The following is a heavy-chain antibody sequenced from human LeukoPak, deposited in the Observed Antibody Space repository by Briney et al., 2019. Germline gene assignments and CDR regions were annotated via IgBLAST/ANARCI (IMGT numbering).Heavy chain of an antibody. V-gene: IGHV3-23*01. CDR1: GFTFSNYE. J-gene: IGHJ1*01. Sequence: GGSLRLSCAASGFTFSNYEMNWVRQAPGKGLEWVSATIGSGGSTYYVDSVKGRFTISRDNSKNTLYLQMNSVRAEDTAIYYCAKGIEYFQQWGQGTLVTVSS. CDR2: TIGSGGST. CDR3: AKGIEYFQQ. D-gene: IGHD3-10*01.